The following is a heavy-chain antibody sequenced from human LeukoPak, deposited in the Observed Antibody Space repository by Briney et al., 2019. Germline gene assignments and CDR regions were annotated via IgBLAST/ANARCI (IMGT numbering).Heavy chain of an antibody. Sequence: SETLSLTCTVSGGSISSHYWSWIRQPPGKGLEWIGYIYYSGSTNYNPSLKSRVTISVDTSKNQFSLKLSSVTAVDTAVYYCARETTVVTNDAFDIWGQGTMVTVSS. D-gene: IGHD4-23*01. CDR1: GGSISSHY. CDR2: IYYSGST. V-gene: IGHV4-59*11. CDR3: ARETTVVTNDAFDI. J-gene: IGHJ3*02.